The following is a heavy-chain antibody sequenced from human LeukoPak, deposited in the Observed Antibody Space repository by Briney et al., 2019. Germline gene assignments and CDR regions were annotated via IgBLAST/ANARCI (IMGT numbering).Heavy chain of an antibody. J-gene: IGHJ4*02. Sequence: PGGSLRLSCAASGFTFSMYAMTWVRQVPGKGLEWVSSIIGSGVSIYYANSVKGRFTISRDNAKNSLYLHMNSLRAEDTAVYYCARDWNFAIDYWGQGTLVTVSS. CDR1: GFTFSMYA. CDR2: IIGSGVSI. D-gene: IGHD1-7*01. CDR3: ARDWNFAIDY. V-gene: IGHV3-23*01.